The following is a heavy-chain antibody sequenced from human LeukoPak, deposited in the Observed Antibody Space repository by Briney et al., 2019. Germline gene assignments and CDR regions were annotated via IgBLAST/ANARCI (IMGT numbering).Heavy chain of an antibody. Sequence: GGSLRLSCAASGFTFGSYGMSWVRQAPGKGLEWVSAISGSGGSTYYADSVKGRFTISRDNSKNTLYLQMNSLRAEDTAVYYCAKAPYYYDSSGYIDYWGQGTLVTVSS. J-gene: IGHJ4*02. D-gene: IGHD3-22*01. CDR3: AKAPYYYDSSGYIDY. CDR1: GFTFGSYG. V-gene: IGHV3-23*01. CDR2: ISGSGGST.